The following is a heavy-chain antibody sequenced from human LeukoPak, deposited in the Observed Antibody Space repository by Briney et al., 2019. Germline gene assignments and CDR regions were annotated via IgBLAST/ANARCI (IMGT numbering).Heavy chain of an antibody. Sequence: SETLSLTCTVSGGSISSYYWSWIRQPPGKGLEWIGYIYYSGSTNYNPSLKSRVTISVDTSKNQFSLKLSSVTAADTAVYYCARACRDGYNCSTQDAFDIWGQGTMVTVSS. CDR1: GGSISSYY. CDR3: ARACRDGYNCSTQDAFDI. V-gene: IGHV4-59*01. D-gene: IGHD5-24*01. J-gene: IGHJ3*02. CDR2: IYYSGST.